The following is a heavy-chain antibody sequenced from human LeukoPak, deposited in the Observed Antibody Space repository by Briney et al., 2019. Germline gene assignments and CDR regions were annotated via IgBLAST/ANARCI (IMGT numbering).Heavy chain of an antibody. CDR2: MNKDGSEK. CDR1: GFTFSDYW. CDR3: AKEDGNYGSGRYYYFDY. Sequence: GGSLRLPCAASGFTFSDYWMTWVRQAPGKGLEWVANMNKDGSEKYYVDSVKGRFTISRDNAKNSVYLQMNSLRAEDTAVYYCAKEDGNYGSGRYYYFDYWGQGTLVTVSS. V-gene: IGHV3-7*03. J-gene: IGHJ4*02. D-gene: IGHD3-10*01.